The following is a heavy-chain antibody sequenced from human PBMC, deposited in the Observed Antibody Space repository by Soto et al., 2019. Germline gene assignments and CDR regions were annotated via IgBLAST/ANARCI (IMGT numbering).Heavy chain of an antibody. J-gene: IGHJ5*02. Sequence: GGSLRLSCVASGFPFDPYVMAWVRQAPEKGLEWVANIKKDGSEKYYVDSVKGRFTISRDNAKNSLYLQMNSLRAEDTAVYYCVRETVSNWFDPWGQGTLVTVSS. V-gene: IGHV3-7*01. CDR2: IKKDGSEK. D-gene: IGHD4-4*01. CDR3: VRETVSNWFDP. CDR1: GFPFDPYV.